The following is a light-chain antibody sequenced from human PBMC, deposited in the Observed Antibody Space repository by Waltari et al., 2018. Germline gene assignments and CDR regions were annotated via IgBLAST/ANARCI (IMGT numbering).Light chain of an antibody. Sequence: QSALTQPASVSGSPGQSITISCTGTSSDVGGYNYVSWYQQHPDKAPKLIIYDVTNRPSGVSDRFSGSKSGNTASLTISGLQAEDEADYSCTSYSSTNTPVFGGGTKVTVL. CDR3: TSYSSTNTPV. V-gene: IGLV2-14*03. CDR1: SSDVGGYNY. CDR2: DVT. J-gene: IGLJ2*01.